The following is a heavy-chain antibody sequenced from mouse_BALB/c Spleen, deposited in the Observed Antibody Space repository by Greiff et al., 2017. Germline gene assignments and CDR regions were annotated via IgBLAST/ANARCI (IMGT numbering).Heavy chain of an antibody. Sequence: DVQLQESGAELVKPGASVKLSCTASGFNIKDTYMHWVKQRPEQGLEWIGRIDPANGNTKYDPKFQGKATITADTSSNTAYLQLSSLTSEDTAVYYCARESYYDYVPFAYWGQGTLVTVSA. CDR2: IDPANGNT. J-gene: IGHJ3*01. CDR1: GFNIKDTY. CDR3: ARESYYDYVPFAY. D-gene: IGHD2-4*01. V-gene: IGHV14-3*02.